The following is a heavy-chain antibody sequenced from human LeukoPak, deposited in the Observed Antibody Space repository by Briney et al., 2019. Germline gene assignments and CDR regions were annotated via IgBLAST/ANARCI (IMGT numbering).Heavy chain of an antibody. V-gene: IGHV3-30-3*01. CDR2: ISSDGSMQ. D-gene: IGHD5-18*01. J-gene: IGHJ4*02. Sequence: PGGSLRLSCAASGFDFSSYAIHWVRQAPGKGLEWVAVISSDGSMQDYADSVRGRFTVSRDNSKNTLYLQMSSQRPEDTSQYYCARGNLYTAATIEDYWGRGTLVTVSS. CDR3: ARGNLYTAATIEDY. CDR1: GFDFSSYA.